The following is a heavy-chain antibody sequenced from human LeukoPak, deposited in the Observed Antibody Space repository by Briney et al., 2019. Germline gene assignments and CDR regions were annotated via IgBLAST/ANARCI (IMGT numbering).Heavy chain of an antibody. Sequence: AKTLSLTCAVYGGSFSGYYWSWIRQPPGKGLEWIGEINHSGSTNYNPSLKSRVTVSVDTSKNQFSLKLSSVTAADTAVYYCARGPPAKPGTGYYYGMDVWGQGTTVTVSS. CDR3: ARGPPAKPGTGYYYGMDV. CDR2: INHSGST. V-gene: IGHV4-34*01. D-gene: IGHD2-2*01. J-gene: IGHJ6*02. CDR1: GGSFSGYY.